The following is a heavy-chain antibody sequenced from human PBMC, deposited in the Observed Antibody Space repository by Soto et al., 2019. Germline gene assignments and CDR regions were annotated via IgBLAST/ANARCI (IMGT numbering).Heavy chain of an antibody. Sequence: SGPTLVNPTQTLTLTCTFSGFSLSTTGVGVGWIRQPPGKALECLALIYRDDDKRYSPSLKSRLTITKDTSRNQVVLTMSNMDPVNTATYYCAHRRCDTSCYWAVGFFDSWGQGDLVTVSS. D-gene: IGHD2-2*01. CDR2: IYRDDDK. CDR1: GFSLSTTGVG. V-gene: IGHV2-5*02. J-gene: IGHJ4*02. CDR3: AHRRCDTSCYWAVGFFDS.